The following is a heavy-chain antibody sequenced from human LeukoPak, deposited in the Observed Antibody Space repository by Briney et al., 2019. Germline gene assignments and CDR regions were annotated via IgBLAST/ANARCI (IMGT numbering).Heavy chain of an antibody. D-gene: IGHD5-18*01. J-gene: IGHJ4*02. Sequence: ASVKVSCKASGYTFTGYYMHWVRQAPGQGLEWMGRINPNSGGTNYAQKFQGRVTMTRDTSISTAYMELSRLRSDDTAVYYCARGTLGYSYGSNRGDYWGQGTLVTVSS. CDR2: INPNSGGT. CDR3: ARGTLGYSYGSNRGDY. CDR1: GYTFTGYY. V-gene: IGHV1-2*02.